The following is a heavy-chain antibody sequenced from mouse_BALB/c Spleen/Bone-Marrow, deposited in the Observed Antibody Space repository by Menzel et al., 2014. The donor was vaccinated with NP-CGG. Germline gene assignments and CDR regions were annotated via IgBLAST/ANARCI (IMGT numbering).Heavy chain of an antibody. Sequence: EVKVEESGGGLVKPGGSLKLSCAVSGFTFSDYYMYWVRQNPEKRLEWVATINDGGSYTYYPDSVKGRFTISRDNAKNNPYLQMSSLKSEDTAMYYCARDGNFAMDYWGQGTSVTVSS. D-gene: IGHD2-1*01. CDR3: ARDGNFAMDY. J-gene: IGHJ4*01. CDR1: GFTFSDYY. CDR2: INDGGSYT. V-gene: IGHV5-4*02.